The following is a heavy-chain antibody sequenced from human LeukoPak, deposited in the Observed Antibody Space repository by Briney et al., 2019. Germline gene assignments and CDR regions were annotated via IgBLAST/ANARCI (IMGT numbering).Heavy chain of an antibody. V-gene: IGHV3-23*01. D-gene: IGHD2-2*01. J-gene: IGHJ4*02. Sequence: GGSLRLSCAASGVTLRNYAMTWIRQAPGKGLQWVSVISGEGESTYYADSVRGRFTISRDNSKNTMYLQMNNLRAEDTAIYYCAKDRDCSSTGCYVFANWGQGTLVTVSS. CDR3: AKDRDCSSTGCYVFAN. CDR2: ISGEGEST. CDR1: GVTLRNYA.